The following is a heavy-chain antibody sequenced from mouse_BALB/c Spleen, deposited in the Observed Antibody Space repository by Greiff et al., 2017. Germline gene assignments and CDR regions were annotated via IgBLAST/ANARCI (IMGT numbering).Heavy chain of an antibody. CDR3: ARDPSYYYGSSYYAMDY. J-gene: IGHJ4*01. Sequence: GKLMESGPGLVAPSQSLSITCTVSGFSLTSYGVHWVRQPPGKGLEWLGVIWAGGSTNYNSALMSRLSISKDNSKSQVFLKMNSLQTDDTAMYYCARDPSYYYGSSYYAMDYWGQGTSVTVSS. V-gene: IGHV2-9*02. D-gene: IGHD1-1*01. CDR2: IWAGGST. CDR1: GFSLTSYG.